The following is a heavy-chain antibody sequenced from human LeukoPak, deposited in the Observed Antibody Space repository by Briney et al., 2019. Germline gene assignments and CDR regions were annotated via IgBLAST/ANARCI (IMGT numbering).Heavy chain of an antibody. J-gene: IGHJ6*02. Sequence: ASVKVSCKASGYTFTGYYMHWVRQAPGQGLEWMGRINPNSGGTNYAQKFQGRVTMTRDTSISTAYMELSRLRSDDTAVYYCARVGYSSSWSDLRDYYYYGMDVWGQGTTVTVSS. CDR1: GYTFTGYY. CDR3: ARVGYSSSWSDLRDYYYYGMDV. V-gene: IGHV1-2*06. D-gene: IGHD6-13*01. CDR2: INPNSGGT.